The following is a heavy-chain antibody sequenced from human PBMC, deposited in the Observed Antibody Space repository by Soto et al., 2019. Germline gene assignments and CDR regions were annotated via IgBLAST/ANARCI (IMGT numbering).Heavy chain of an antibody. CDR1: GFTFSSYG. Sequence: QVQLVESGGGVVQPGRSLRLSCAASGFTFSSYGMHWVRQAPGKGLEWVAVISYDGSNKYYADSVKGRFTISRDNSKNTLYLQMNSLRAEDTAVYYCAKDRGYCSSTSCYYYYYGMDVWCQGTTVTVSS. V-gene: IGHV3-30*18. J-gene: IGHJ6*02. D-gene: IGHD2-2*01. CDR3: AKDRGYCSSTSCYYYYYGMDV. CDR2: ISYDGSNK.